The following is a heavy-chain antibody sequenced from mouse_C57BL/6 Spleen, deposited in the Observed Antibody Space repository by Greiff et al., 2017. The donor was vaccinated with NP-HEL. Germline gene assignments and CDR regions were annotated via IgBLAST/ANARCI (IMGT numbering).Heavy chain of an antibody. D-gene: IGHD6-2*01. CDR2: IWSDGST. CDR3: ARHSQGGYAMDY. V-gene: IGHV2-6-1*01. CDR1: GFPLTSYG. Sequence: VQLQQSGPGLVAPSQSLSITCTVSGFPLTSYGVHWVRQPPGKGLEWLVVIWSDGSTTYNSALKSRLSISKDNSKSQVFLKMNSLQTDDTAMYYCARHSQGGYAMDYWGQGTSVTVSS. J-gene: IGHJ4*01.